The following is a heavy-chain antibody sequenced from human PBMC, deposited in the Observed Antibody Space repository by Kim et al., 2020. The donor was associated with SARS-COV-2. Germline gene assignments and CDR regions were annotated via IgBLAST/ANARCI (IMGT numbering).Heavy chain of an antibody. Sequence: FYADSVKGRFTISRDNSKNTLYLQMNSLRAEDTAIYYCAKAISTYRTFDIWGQGTMVTVSS. D-gene: IGHD3-9*01. V-gene: IGHV3-23*01. J-gene: IGHJ3*02. CDR3: AKAISTYRTFDI.